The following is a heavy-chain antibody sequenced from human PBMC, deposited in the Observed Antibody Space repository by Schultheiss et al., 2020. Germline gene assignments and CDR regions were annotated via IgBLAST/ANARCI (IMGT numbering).Heavy chain of an antibody. J-gene: IGHJ5*02. CDR2: INPNSGGT. CDR3: ARDSGSTLTTFGPPGHP. Sequence: KISCEASGYTFTGNYMHWVRQAPGQGLEWMGWINPNSGGTNYAQKFQGRVTMTRDTSISTAYMELSSLTSDDTAVYYCARDSGSTLTTFGPPGHPWGQGTLVTGSS. V-gene: IGHV1-2*02. D-gene: IGHD4-17*01. CDR1: GYTFTGNY.